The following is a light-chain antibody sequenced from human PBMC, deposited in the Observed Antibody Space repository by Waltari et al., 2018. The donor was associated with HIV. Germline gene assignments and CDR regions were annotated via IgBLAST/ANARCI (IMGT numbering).Light chain of an antibody. V-gene: IGKV2-30*02. J-gene: IGKJ1*01. Sequence: DVVLTQSPLSLSVTVGQTASIYCRSSQSLVHSDGNTFLNWFHQMQGQSPRRLIYKVFNRDCGVPDRFSGSGSGTDFTLVISRVEADDVGVYYCMQGTHWPPTFGQGTRVEIK. CDR3: MQGTHWPPT. CDR2: KVF. CDR1: QSLVHSDGNTF.